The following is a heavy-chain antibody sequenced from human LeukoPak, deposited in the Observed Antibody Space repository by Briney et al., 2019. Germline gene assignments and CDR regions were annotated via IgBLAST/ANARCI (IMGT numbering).Heavy chain of an antibody. Sequence: SETLSLTCTVSGGSISSYYWSWIRQPPGKGLEWIGYIYYSGSTNYNPSLKSRVTISVDTSKNQFSLKLSSVTTADTAVYYCARDPEPYSRVTYFDYWGQGTLVTVSS. J-gene: IGHJ4*02. V-gene: IGHV4-59*01. CDR2: IYYSGST. D-gene: IGHD1-14*01. CDR1: GGSISSYY. CDR3: ARDPEPYSRVTYFDY.